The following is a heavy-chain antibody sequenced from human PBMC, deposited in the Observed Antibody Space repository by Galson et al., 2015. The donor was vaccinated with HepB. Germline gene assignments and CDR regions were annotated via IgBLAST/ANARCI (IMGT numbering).Heavy chain of an antibody. Sequence: SLRLSCAASEFTFSSYGLHWVRQAPGKGLEWVAVIWYDGTNKYYADSVEGRFTISRDNSENTLYLQMNSLRAEDTEVYYCARDKDGDNTNYFDPWGQGTPVTV. CDR2: IWYDGTNK. V-gene: IGHV3-33*01. CDR1: EFTFSSYG. J-gene: IGHJ5*02. CDR3: ARDKDGDNTNYFDP. D-gene: IGHD4-17*01.